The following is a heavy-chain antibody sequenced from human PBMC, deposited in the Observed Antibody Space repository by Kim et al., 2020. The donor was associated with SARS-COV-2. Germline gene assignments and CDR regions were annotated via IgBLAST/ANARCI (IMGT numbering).Heavy chain of an antibody. CDR1: GFTFSSYE. J-gene: IGHJ4*02. D-gene: IGHD6-19*01. CDR2: ISSRGMTI. V-gene: IGHV3-48*03. CDR3: ARGYSSGWGVTY. Sequence: GGSLRLSCAASGFTFSSYEMNWVRQAPGKGLEWVSYISSRGMTIYYADSVKDRFTISRDNAKNSLYLQMNSLRAEDTAIYYCARGYSSGWGVTYWGQGTL.